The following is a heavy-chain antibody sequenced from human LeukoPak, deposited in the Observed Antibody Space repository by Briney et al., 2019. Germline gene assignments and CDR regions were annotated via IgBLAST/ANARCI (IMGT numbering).Heavy chain of an antibody. CDR1: GGSFSGYY. CDR3: ARMYITMVRGVIGYYYGMDV. D-gene: IGHD3-10*01. V-gene: IGHV4-34*01. CDR2: INHSGST. J-gene: IGHJ6*04. Sequence: SEILSLTCAVYGGSFSGYYWSWIRQPPGKGLEWIGEINHSGSTNYNPSLKSRVTISVDTSKNQFSLKLSSVTAADTAVYYCARMYITMVRGVIGYYYGMDVWGKGTTVTVSS.